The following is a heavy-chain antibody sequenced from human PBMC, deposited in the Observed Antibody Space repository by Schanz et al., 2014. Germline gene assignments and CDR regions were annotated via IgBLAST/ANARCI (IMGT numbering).Heavy chain of an antibody. V-gene: IGHV3-23*04. Sequence: EVQLVESGGGLVQPGGSLRLSCAASGFTFSSYAMSWVRQAPGKGLEWVSALSGSGGSTYYADSVKGRFTISRDNSKNTLYLQMNSLRAEDTAVYYCARDNYYGSGSCAYWGQGTLVTVSS. D-gene: IGHD3-10*01. CDR2: LSGSGGST. CDR3: ARDNYYGSGSCAY. CDR1: GFTFSSYA. J-gene: IGHJ4*02.